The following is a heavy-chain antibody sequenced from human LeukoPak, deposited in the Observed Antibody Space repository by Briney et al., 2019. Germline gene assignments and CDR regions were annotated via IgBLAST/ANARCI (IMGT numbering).Heavy chain of an antibody. D-gene: IGHD2-21*01. CDR3: AREEGGDRFRLFDY. CDR1: GGSFSGYY. Sequence: PSETLSLTCAVYGGSFSGYYWSWIRQPPGKGLEWIGEINHSGSTNYNPSLKSGVTISVDTYKNKFSLKLSSVTAADTAVYYCAREEGGDRFRLFDYWGQGTLVTVSS. J-gene: IGHJ4*02. CDR2: INHSGST. V-gene: IGHV4-34*01.